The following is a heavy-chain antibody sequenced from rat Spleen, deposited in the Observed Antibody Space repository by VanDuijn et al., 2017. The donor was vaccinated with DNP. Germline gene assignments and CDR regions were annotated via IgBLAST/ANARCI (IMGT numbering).Heavy chain of an antibody. J-gene: IGHJ1*01. CDR1: GYSITSNY. CDR3: ARGLNYVGFGYSWYFDF. CDR2: ISYSGST. D-gene: IGHD1-11*01. Sequence: EVQLQESGPGLVKPSQSLSLTCSVTGYSITSNYWAWIRKFPGNKMEWMGYISYSGSTGYNPSLKSRISITRDTSKNQFFLQLNSVTTENKATYYCARGLNYVGFGYSWYFDFWGPGTMVTVSS. V-gene: IGHV3-1*01.